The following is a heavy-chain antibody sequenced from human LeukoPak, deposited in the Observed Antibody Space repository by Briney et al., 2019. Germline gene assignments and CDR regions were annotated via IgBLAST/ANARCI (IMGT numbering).Heavy chain of an antibody. D-gene: IGHD3-22*01. CDR3: AREPTNSSGYSHFDY. CDR2: IIPIFGTA. Sequence: SVKVSCKATGGTFSSYAISWVRQAPGQGLEWMGGIIPIFGTANYAQKFQGRVTITADESTSTAYMELSSLRSEDTAVYYCAREPTNSSGYSHFDYWGQGTLVTVSS. CDR1: GGTFSSYA. J-gene: IGHJ4*02. V-gene: IGHV1-69*13.